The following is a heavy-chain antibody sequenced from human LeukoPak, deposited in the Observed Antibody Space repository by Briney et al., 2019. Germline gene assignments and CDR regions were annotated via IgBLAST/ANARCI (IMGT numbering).Heavy chain of an antibody. Sequence: GESLKISCKGFGYSFTSYWIGWVRQMPGKGLEWMGIIYPGDSDTRYSPSFQGQVTISADKSITTAYLQWSSLKASDIAMYYCARVRWSVAATGYMDVWGEGTTVTVSS. D-gene: IGHD3-9*01. CDR1: GYSFTSYW. V-gene: IGHV5-51*01. CDR3: ARVRWSVAATGYMDV. CDR2: IYPGDSDT. J-gene: IGHJ6*03.